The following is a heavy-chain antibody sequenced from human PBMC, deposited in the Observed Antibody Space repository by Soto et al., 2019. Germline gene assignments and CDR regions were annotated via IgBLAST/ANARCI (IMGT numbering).Heavy chain of an antibody. CDR2: ISTTGGST. CDR3: ARPDGATYNFRY. CDR1: GFTFNAYS. J-gene: IGHJ4*02. Sequence: DVQLLESGGSLVQPGGSLRLSCAASGFTFNAYSLSWVRQAPGKGLEWVSAISTTGGSTYYADSVKGRFTISRDNSQNTVYLQMNSLRAEDKAVYYCARPDGATYNFRYWGQGTLVTVSS. V-gene: IGHV3-23*01. D-gene: IGHD1-1*01.